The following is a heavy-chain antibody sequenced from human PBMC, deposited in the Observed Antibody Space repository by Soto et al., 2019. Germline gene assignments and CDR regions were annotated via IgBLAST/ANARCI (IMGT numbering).Heavy chain of an antibody. J-gene: IGHJ6*02. V-gene: IGHV3-23*01. CDR3: ANLGVTIFGVPEAPGGMDV. D-gene: IGHD3-3*01. Sequence: PGGSLRLSCAASGFSFSTYPMTWVRQAPGKRLEGVSSISGSGGDTYYIDSVKGRFTISRDNSKNTLYLQLNSLRAEDTAVYYCANLGVTIFGVPEAPGGMDVWGQGTTVTVSS. CDR1: GFSFSTYP. CDR2: ISGSGGDT.